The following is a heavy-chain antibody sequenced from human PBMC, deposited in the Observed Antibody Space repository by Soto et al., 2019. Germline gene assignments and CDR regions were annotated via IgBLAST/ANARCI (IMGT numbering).Heavy chain of an antibody. Sequence: GGSLRLSCAASGFTFSSYWMSWVRQAPGKGLEWVANIKQDGSEKYYVDSVKGRFTISRDNAKNSLYLQMNSLRAEDTGVYYCARGDYYDSSRHLSDAFDIWGQAIMVTVS. CDR2: IKQDGSEK. CDR3: ARGDYYDSSRHLSDAFDI. CDR1: GFTFSSYW. D-gene: IGHD3-22*01. V-gene: IGHV3-7*04. J-gene: IGHJ3*02.